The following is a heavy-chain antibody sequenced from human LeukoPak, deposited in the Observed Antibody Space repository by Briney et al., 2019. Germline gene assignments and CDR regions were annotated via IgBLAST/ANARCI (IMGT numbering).Heavy chain of an antibody. CDR3: ARVEAAAGTMYAFDI. CDR1: GLTVSSNY. Sequence: GGSLRLSCAASGLTVSSNYMSWVRQAPGKGLEWVSVIYSGGSTYYADSVKGRFTISRDNSKNTLYLQMNSLRAEDTAVYYCARVEAAAGTMYAFDIWGQGTMVTVSS. D-gene: IGHD6-13*01. J-gene: IGHJ3*02. CDR2: IYSGGST. V-gene: IGHV3-66*01.